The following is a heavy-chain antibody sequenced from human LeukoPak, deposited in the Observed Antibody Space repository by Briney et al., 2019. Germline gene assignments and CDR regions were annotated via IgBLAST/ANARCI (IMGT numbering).Heavy chain of an antibody. D-gene: IGHD1-1*01. CDR1: GGSINSYY. CDR2: IYGSGST. CDR3: AREGTSGTHLNWFDP. Sequence: SETLSLTCTVSGGSINSYYWSWIRQPPGKGLEWIGHIYGSGSTNYNPSLKGRVTLSVDTSKNQFSLKLSSVTAADTAVYYCAREGTSGTHLNWFDPWGQGTLVTVSS. J-gene: IGHJ5*02. V-gene: IGHV4-59*01.